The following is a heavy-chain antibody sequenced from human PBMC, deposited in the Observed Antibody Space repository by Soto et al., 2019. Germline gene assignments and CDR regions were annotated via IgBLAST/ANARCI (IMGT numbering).Heavy chain of an antibody. V-gene: IGHV4-4*02. CDR3: ASRDPGTSVDY. CDR2: IYRTGST. CDR1: GGPFTSNKW. Sequence: PSETLSLPSAVAGGPFTSNKWGSSVRQPPGQGLEWIGEIYRTGSTNYNPSLKSRVTISLDKSENQFSLKVTSLTAADTAVYYCASRDPGTSVDYWGQGTLVTVSS. J-gene: IGHJ4*02. D-gene: IGHD1-7*01.